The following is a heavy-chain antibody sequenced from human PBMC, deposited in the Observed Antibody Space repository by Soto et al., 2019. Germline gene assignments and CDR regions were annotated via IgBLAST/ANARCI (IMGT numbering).Heavy chain of an antibody. V-gene: IGHV4-4*07. D-gene: IGHD1-26*01. CDR1: GGSISNYY. Sequence: SETLSLTCTVSGGSISNYYWSWIRQPAGKGLVWIGRIYTSGSTSYNPSLKSRVTMSVDTSKNQFSLKLSSVTAADTAVYFCGREEGDSATYGNNWFDPWGQGTLVTVS. CDR3: GREEGDSATYGNNWFDP. CDR2: IYTSGST. J-gene: IGHJ5*02.